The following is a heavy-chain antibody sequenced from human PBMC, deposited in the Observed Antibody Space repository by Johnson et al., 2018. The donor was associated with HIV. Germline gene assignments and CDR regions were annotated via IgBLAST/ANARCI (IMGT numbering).Heavy chain of an antibody. J-gene: IGHJ3*02. V-gene: IGHV3-30*04. CDR1: GFTFSNYA. CDR2: ISYDGSNK. D-gene: IGHD6-13*01. Sequence: QVQLVESGGGVVQPGRSLRLSCAACGFTFSNYAIHWVRQAPGKGLEWVAVISYDGSNKYYADSVKGRFTISRDNSKNTLYLQMNSLRAEDSAVYYCARDLLWSDIAAPGGIWGQGTMVTVSS. CDR3: ARDLLWSDIAAPGGI.